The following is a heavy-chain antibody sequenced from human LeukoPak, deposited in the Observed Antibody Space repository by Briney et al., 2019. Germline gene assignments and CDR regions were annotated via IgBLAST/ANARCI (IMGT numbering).Heavy chain of an antibody. CDR3: ARGEDGTGDYRPTYFDS. CDR2: INHGGGT. CDR1: GGSFSDYF. Sequence: SETLSLTCAVYGGSFSDYFWNWIRQPPGKGLEWIGEINHGGGTRYNPSLKSRATISVDTSKKQFSLNLTSVTAADTAVYYCARGEDGTGDYRPTYFDSWGQGTLVTVSS. J-gene: IGHJ4*02. V-gene: IGHV4-34*01. D-gene: IGHD4-17*01.